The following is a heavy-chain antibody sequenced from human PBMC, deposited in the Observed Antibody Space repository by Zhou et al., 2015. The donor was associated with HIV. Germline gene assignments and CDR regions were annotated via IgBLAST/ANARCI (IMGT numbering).Heavy chain of an antibody. CDR1: GGTFSGFD. J-gene: IGHJ5*02. D-gene: IGHD2-21*01. CDR3: AKRAAYCDDECFTPWFDP. CDR2: INSLFDIE. Sequence: QVQLVQSGTEVKKPGSSVKVSCKASGGTFSGFDISWVRQAPGQGLEWMGGINSLFDIENYAQNFRGRLTISADLTAAYMELSGLTSEDAAVYYCAKRAAYCDDECFTPWFDPWGQGTLVTVSS. V-gene: IGHV1-69*17.